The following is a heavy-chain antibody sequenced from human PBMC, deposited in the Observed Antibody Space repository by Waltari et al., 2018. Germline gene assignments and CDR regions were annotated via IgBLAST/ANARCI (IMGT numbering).Heavy chain of an antibody. CDR1: VFICPNLW. J-gene: IGHJ4*02. D-gene: IGHD6-19*01. Sequence: EVQLVESGGGLVQPGGSLRLSCAGSVFICPNLWMPWVRQAPGKGLEWVANIKQDGSEKYYVDSVKGRFTISRDNAKNSLYLQMNSLRADDTAVYYCGRGGHTSAWFWIDWGQGTLVTVSS. CDR2: IKQDGSEK. CDR3: GRGGHTSAWFWID. V-gene: IGHV3-7*01.